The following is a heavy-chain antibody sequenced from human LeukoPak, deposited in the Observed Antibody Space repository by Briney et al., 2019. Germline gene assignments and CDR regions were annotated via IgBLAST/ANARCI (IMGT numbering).Heavy chain of an antibody. J-gene: IGHJ4*02. CDR3: AQGDMITFGGVIVSLHFDY. Sequence: GASVKVSCMASGYTXTGYYMHWVRQAPGQGLEWMGWTNPNSGGTNYAQKLQGRVTMTRDTSISTAYMELSRLRSDDTAVYYCAQGDMITFGGVIVSLHFDYWGQGTLVTVSS. D-gene: IGHD3-16*02. CDR2: TNPNSGGT. CDR1: GYTXTGYY. V-gene: IGHV1-2*02.